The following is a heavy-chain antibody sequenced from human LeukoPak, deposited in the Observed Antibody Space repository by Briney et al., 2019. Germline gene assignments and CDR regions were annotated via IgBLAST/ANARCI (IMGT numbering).Heavy chain of an antibody. V-gene: IGHV5-51*01. D-gene: IGHD3-16*02. CDR2: IYSGDSNT. Sequence: GESLKISCQASADDFTNHWIGWVRQMPGKGLEWMGLIYSGDSNTMYSPSFQGQVTMSVDKSTSTAYLQWNSLKASDTAMYYCRRHYRLSRGGFDAWGQGTLLAVSS. CDR3: RRHYRLSRGGFDA. J-gene: IGHJ4*02. CDR1: ADDFTNHW.